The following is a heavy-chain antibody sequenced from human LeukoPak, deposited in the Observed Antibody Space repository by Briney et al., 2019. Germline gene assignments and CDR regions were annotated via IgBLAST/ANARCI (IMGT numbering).Heavy chain of an antibody. CDR2: INPNSGGT. Sequence: ASVKVSCKASGYTFTSYAMNWVRQAPGQGLEWMGWINPNSGGTNYAQKFQGRVTMTRDTSISTAYMELSRLGSDDTPVFYCGRGYYAGGSIQDAFDTCGKGTMGTVSS. CDR3: GRGYYAGGSIQDAFDT. D-gene: IGHD3-16*01. CDR1: GYTFTSYA. J-gene: IGHJ3*02. V-gene: IGHV1-2*02.